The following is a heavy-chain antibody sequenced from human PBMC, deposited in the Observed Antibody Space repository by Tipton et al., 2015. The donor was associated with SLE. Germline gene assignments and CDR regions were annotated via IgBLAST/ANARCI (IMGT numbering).Heavy chain of an antibody. J-gene: IGHJ4*02. CDR2: INPNSGGS. CDR1: GYTFTDYY. D-gene: IGHD2-2*01. Sequence: QLVQSGAEVKMPGASVKVSCEASGYTFTDYYIHWVRQAPGQGLEWMGWINPNSGGSNYAQKFQGRVTMTWDTSISTAYLELSRLRSDDTAFYYCARDFLRQPAASGFDYWGQGPLVTVSS. V-gene: IGHV1-2*02. CDR3: ARDFLRQPAASGFDY.